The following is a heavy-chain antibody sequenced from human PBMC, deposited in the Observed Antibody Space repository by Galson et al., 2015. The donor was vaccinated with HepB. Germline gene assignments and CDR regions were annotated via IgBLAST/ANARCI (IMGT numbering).Heavy chain of an antibody. CDR3: ARGTLVVGAAATQNNWFDP. V-gene: IGHV1-18*01. CDR1: GYTFSGYS. J-gene: IGHJ5*02. CDR2: ISAYNRNT. D-gene: IGHD2-15*01. Sequence: SVKVSCKASGYTFSGYSITWVRQGPGQGLEWMGWISAYNRNTNYAQKLQGRVTMTTDRSTSIAYMELRSLRSDDTAIYYCARGTLVVGAAATQNNWFDPWGQGTLVTVSS.